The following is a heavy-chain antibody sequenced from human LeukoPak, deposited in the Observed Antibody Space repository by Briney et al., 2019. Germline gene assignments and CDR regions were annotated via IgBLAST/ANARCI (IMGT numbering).Heavy chain of an antibody. CDR3: AKDRKSDYYDSSGYYLFDY. J-gene: IGHJ4*02. V-gene: IGHV3-23*01. CDR1: GFTFSSYA. D-gene: IGHD3-22*01. CDR2: ISGSGGST. Sequence: GGSLRLSCAASGFTFSSYAMSWVRQAPGKGLEWVSAISGSGGSTYYADSVKGRFTISRDNSKNTLYLQMNSLRAEDTAVYYCAKDRKSDYYDSSGYYLFDYWGQGTLVTVSS.